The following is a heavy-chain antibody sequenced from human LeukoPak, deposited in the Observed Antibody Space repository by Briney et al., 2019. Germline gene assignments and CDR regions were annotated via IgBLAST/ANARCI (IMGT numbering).Heavy chain of an antibody. CDR2: INSDGSST. D-gene: IGHD4-23*01. V-gene: IGHV3-74*01. J-gene: IGHJ4*02. CDR1: GFTFSSYA. Sequence: GGSLRLSCAASGFTFSSYAMSWVRQAPGKGLVWVSRINSDGSSTSYADSVKGRFTISRDNAKNTLYLQMNSLRAEDTAVYYCATTTVVTYFDYWGQGTLVTVSS. CDR3: ATTTVVTYFDY.